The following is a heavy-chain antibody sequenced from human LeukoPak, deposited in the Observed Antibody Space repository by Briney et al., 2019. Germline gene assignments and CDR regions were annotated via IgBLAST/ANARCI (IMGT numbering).Heavy chain of an antibody. CDR2: IRYDGSNK. D-gene: IGHD2-2*01. J-gene: IGHJ3*02. CDR1: GFTFSNYA. V-gene: IGHV3-30*02. CDR3: AKGRSSTTSLAAFDI. Sequence: RGSLRLSCAASGFTFSNYAMHWFRQAPGKGLEWVAFIRYDGSNKYYGDSVEGRFTISRDNSKNTVYVQMNSLRPEDTAVYFCAKGRSSTTSLAAFDIWGQGTVVTVSS.